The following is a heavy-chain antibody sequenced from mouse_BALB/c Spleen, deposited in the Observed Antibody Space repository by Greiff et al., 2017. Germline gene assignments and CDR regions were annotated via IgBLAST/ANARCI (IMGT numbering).Heavy chain of an antibody. CDR1: GFNIKDTY. V-gene: IGHV14-3*02. D-gene: IGHD2-12*01. J-gene: IGHJ4*01. CDR2: IDPANGNT. CDR3: ARWSYGYAMDY. Sequence: EVQLVESGAELVKPGASVKLSCTASGFNIKDTYMHWVKQRPEQGLEWIGRIDPANGNTKYDPKFQGKATITADTSSNTAYLQLSSLTSEDTAVYYCARWSYGYAMDYWGQGTSVTVSS.